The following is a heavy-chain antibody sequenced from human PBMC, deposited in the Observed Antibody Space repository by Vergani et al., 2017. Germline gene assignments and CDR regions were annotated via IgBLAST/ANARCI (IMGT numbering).Heavy chain of an antibody. CDR1: GGTFSSYA. Sequence: QVQLVQSGAEVKKPGSSVKVSCKASGGTFSSYAISWVRQAPGQGLEWMGRIIPILGTANYAQKFKGRVTITADESTSTAYMELSSLRSEDTAVYYCARAHDYGDYDAFDIWGQGTMVTVSS. J-gene: IGHJ3*02. V-gene: IGHV1-69*11. D-gene: IGHD4-17*01. CDR2: IIPILGTA. CDR3: ARAHDYGDYDAFDI.